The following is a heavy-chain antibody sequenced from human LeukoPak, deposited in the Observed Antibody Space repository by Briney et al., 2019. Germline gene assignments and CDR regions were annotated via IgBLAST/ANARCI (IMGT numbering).Heavy chain of an antibody. J-gene: IGHJ4*02. CDR1: GFTFSDYY. CDR2: ISSSGSSM. D-gene: IGHD3-16*02. Sequence: TGGSLRLSCAASGFTFSDYYMSWVRQAPGKGPEWVSYISSSGSSMYYADSVKGRLTISRDNAKNSLYLQMNNLRAEDTAVYYCARSYRDYFDYWGQGTLVTVSS. V-gene: IGHV3-11*04. CDR3: ARSYRDYFDY.